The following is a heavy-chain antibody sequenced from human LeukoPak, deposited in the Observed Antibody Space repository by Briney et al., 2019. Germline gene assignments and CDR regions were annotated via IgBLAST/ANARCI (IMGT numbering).Heavy chain of an antibody. Sequence: SETLSLTCTVSGGSISGYYWSWIRQPPGKGLEYIGYIYSSGTTNYISSLKSRITISVDTPKNQFYLELRSVTAADTAVYYCARLTGANSPWWFDPWGQGIHVTVSS. CDR1: GGSISGYY. J-gene: IGHJ5*02. D-gene: IGHD4/OR15-4a*01. V-gene: IGHV4-59*08. CDR2: IYSSGTT. CDR3: ARLTGANSPWWFDP.